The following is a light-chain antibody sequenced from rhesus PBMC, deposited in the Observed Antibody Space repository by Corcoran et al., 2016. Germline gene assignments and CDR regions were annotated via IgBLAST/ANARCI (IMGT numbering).Light chain of an antibody. J-gene: IGLJ6*01. CDR2: EVS. V-gene: IGLV2-32*01. Sequence: QAALTQPRSVSGSPGQSFTISRAGTSSDIGGYNYVSWYQQHPGTAPKLMIYEVSKRPSGVSDRFSGSKSGNTASLTISGLQAADESDYYCCSYAGTYTDVFGTGTKLTVL. CDR1: SSDIGGYNY. CDR3: CSYAGTYTDV.